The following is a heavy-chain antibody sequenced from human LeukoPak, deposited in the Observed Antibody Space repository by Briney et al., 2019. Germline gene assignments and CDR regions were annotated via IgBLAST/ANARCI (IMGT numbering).Heavy chain of an antibody. D-gene: IGHD1-26*01. CDR2: INPNSGGT. CDR1: GYTFTSYY. Sequence: GASVKVSCQASGYTFTSYYMHWVRQAPGQGLEWMGRINPNSGGTNYAQKFQGRVTMTRDTSISTAYMELSRLRSDDTAVYYCARDQGRLAGAPGGYWGQGTLVTVSS. CDR3: ARDQGRLAGAPGGY. V-gene: IGHV1-2*06. J-gene: IGHJ4*02.